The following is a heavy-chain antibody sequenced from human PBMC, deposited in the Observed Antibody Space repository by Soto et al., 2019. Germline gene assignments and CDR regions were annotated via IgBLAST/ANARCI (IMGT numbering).Heavy chain of an antibody. V-gene: IGHV3-23*01. CDR3: AQDYTTTAKLPFDS. J-gene: IGHJ4*02. CDR1: GFTFSAYA. Sequence: GGSLRLSCAASGFTFSAYAMSWVRQAPGKGLEWVSAISGSGGSTYYAASVKGRFTISRDNSQNTLYLQMNSLRAEDTAVYYCAQDYTTTAKLPFDSWGQGTVVTVSS. D-gene: IGHD1-1*01. CDR2: ISGSGGST.